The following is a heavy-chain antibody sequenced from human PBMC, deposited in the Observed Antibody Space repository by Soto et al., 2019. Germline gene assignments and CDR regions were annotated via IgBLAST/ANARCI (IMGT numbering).Heavy chain of an antibody. V-gene: IGHV1-2*02. CDR2: INPKTGAT. D-gene: IGHD3-22*01. J-gene: IGHJ5*02. CDR1: GYTFIGYY. CDR3: AKTYDSSGQPSRWFAP. Sequence: DASVKVSCKASGYTFIGYYINWVRQAPGQGLEWVGWINPKTGATNYAQRFQGRVTLTRDTSITTAYMDLSSLRSDDTATYYCAKTYDSSGQPSRWFAPWGQGTPVTVSS.